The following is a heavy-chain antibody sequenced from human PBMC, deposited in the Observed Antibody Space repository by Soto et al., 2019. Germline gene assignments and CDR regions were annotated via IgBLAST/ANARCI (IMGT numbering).Heavy chain of an antibody. J-gene: IGHJ4*02. Sequence: ASVKVSCKASGYTFTSYGISWVRQAPGQGLEWMGWISAYNGNTNYAQKLQGRVTMTTDTSTSTAYMELRSLRSDDTAVYYCARVGSFLAGGLVAEWGYCGQGTMVTVSS. CDR2: ISAYNGNT. CDR1: GYTFTSYG. CDR3: ARVGSFLAGGLVAEWGY. V-gene: IGHV1-18*01. D-gene: IGHD2-8*02.